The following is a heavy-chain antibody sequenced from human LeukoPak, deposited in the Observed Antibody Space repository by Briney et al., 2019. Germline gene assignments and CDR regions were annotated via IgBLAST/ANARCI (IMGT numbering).Heavy chain of an antibody. CDR2: INHSGST. CDR1: GGSFSGYY. D-gene: IGHD1-14*01. J-gene: IGHJ4*02. CDR3: ARINFNPDY. Sequence: PSETLSLTCAVYGGSFSGYYWSWIRQPPGKGLEWIGEINHSGSTNYNPSLKSRVTISVDTSKNQFSLKMDSVTAADTAVYYCARINFNPDYWGQGNLVSVSS. V-gene: IGHV4-34*01.